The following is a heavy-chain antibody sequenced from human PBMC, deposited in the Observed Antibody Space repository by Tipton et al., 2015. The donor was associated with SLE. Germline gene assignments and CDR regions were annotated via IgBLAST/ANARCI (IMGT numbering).Heavy chain of an antibody. Sequence: TLSLTCSVSGGSISSRSYYWGWIRQPPGKGLEWIGSIYHSGSTYYNPSLKSRVTISVDTSKNQFSLKLSSVTAADTAVYYCARILAAAGTGGYWGQGTLVAVSS. D-gene: IGHD6-13*01. CDR2: IYHSGST. CDR1: GGSISSRSYY. J-gene: IGHJ4*02. CDR3: ARILAAAGTGGY. V-gene: IGHV4-39*07.